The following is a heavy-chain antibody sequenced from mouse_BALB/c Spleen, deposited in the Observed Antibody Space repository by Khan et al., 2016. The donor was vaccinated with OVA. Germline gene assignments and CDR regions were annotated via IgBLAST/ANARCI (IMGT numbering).Heavy chain of an antibody. V-gene: IGHV14-3*02. D-gene: IGHD2-1*01. CDR3: STPYCNPFAF. Sequence: VQLQQSGAELVKPGASVKLSCSASGFNIKDTYIHWMKQRPELGLEWIGRIDPPNDDSKYGPKFQAKATLTADTSSNTAYLQLSSLTSEDTAVYYCSTPYCNPFAFWGQGTLVSVSA. CDR2: IDPPNDDS. CDR1: GFNIKDTY. J-gene: IGHJ3*01.